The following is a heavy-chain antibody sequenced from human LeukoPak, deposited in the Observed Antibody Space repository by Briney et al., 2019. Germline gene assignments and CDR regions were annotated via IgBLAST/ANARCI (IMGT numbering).Heavy chain of an antibody. J-gene: IGHJ4*02. D-gene: IGHD3-10*01. CDR2: IKQDGSGV. CDR1: GFTFSSYG. CDR3: ERDFI. Sequence: GSLRLSCAASGFTFSSYGIHWVRQAPGKGLEWVANIKQDGSGVDYVESVKGRYTISRDNAKSSLYLQMNSLRAEDTAIYYCERDFIWGQGTPVAVSS. V-gene: IGHV3-7*03.